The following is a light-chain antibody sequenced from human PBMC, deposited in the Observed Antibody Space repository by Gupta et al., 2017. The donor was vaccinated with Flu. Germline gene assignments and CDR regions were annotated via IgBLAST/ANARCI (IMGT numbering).Light chain of an antibody. CDR2: AAS. Sequence: ETVMTQSPATLSVSPGEVATLSCRASQSVGANVAWYQQKPGQAPRLLIYAASTRATGVPGRFSGSGYGTEFSLTISSRQSEDFAVYYCQQYNRWPPWTFGQGTKVEMK. CDR3: QQYNRWPPWT. V-gene: IGKV3-15*01. J-gene: IGKJ1*01. CDR1: QSVGAN.